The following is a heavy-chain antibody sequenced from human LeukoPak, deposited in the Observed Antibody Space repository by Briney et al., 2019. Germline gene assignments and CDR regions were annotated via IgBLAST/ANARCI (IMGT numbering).Heavy chain of an antibody. Sequence: PGGSLRLSCAVSGITLSNYGMSWVRQAPGKGLEWVAGISDSGGSTNYADSVKGRFTISRDNPKNTLYLQMNSLRAEDTAVYYCARARSGWYPYGAFDIWGQGTVVTVSS. V-gene: IGHV3-23*01. CDR1: GITLSNYG. D-gene: IGHD6-19*01. J-gene: IGHJ3*02. CDR2: ISDSGGST. CDR3: ARARSGWYPYGAFDI.